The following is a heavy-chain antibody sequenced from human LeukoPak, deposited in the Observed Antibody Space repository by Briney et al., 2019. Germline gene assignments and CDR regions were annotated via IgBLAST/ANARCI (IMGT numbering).Heavy chain of an antibody. V-gene: IGHV4-59*08. D-gene: IGHD6-19*01. CDR3: ARHSDSSGFDY. Sequence: TSETLSLTCTVSGGSISSYYWSWIRQPPGKGLEWIGYIYYSGSTNYNPSLKSRVTISVDTSKNQFSLSLSSVTAADTAVYYCARHSDSSGFDYWGQGTLVTVSS. CDR2: IYYSGST. CDR1: GGSISSYY. J-gene: IGHJ4*02.